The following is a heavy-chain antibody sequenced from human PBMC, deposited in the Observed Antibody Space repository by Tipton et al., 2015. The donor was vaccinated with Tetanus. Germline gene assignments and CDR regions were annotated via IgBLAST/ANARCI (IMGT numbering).Heavy chain of an antibody. CDR2: IYYSGDT. J-gene: IGHJ5*02. CDR1: GGSISSGGYF. V-gene: IGHV4-31*03. D-gene: IGHD6-6*01. Sequence: TLSLTCSVSGGSISSGGYFWNWIRQQPGRGPEWIGYIYYSGDTFYNPSLKSRVTISVDTSKNQFSLNLRSVTAADTAVYYRARDQGGGRVVRLHWLHPWRQGTRVSVSS. CDR3: ARDQGGGRVVRLHWLHP.